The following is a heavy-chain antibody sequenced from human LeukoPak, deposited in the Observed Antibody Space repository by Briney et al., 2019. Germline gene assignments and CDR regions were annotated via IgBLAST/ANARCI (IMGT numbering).Heavy chain of an antibody. CDR2: ISSSSYI. CDR1: GFTISSYS. J-gene: IGHJ3*02. D-gene: IGHD6-13*01. CDR3: ARGMSSFDAFDI. V-gene: IGHV3-21*01. Sequence: GGSLRLSCAASGFTISSYSMNWVRQAPGKGLEWVSSISSSSYIYYADSVKGRFTISRDNAKNSLYLQMNSLRAEDTAVYYCARGMSSFDAFDIWGQGTMVTVSS.